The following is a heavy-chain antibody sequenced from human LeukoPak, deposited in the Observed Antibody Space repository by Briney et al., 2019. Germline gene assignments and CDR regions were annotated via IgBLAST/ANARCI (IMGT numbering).Heavy chain of an antibody. D-gene: IGHD3-22*01. CDR3: AGGHLDSGMIGSTYYYYYYMDV. CDR1: GYTFTSYD. Sequence: GASVKVSFKASGYTFTSYDINWVRQATGQGLEWMGWMNPNSGNTGYAQKFQGRVTITRNTSISTAYMELSSLRSEDTAVYYCAGGHLDSGMIGSTYYYYYYMDVWGKGTTVTVSS. J-gene: IGHJ6*03. CDR2: MNPNSGNT. V-gene: IGHV1-8*03.